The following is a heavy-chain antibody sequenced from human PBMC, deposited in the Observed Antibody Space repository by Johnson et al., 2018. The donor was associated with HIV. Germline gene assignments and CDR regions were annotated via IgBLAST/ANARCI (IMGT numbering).Heavy chain of an antibody. CDR3: AKVLKAGGRMNDGFDI. V-gene: IGHV3-33*06. J-gene: IGHJ3*02. CDR1: GFTFSDYG. D-gene: IGHD1-26*01. CDR2: IWYAGSNK. Sequence: QVQLVESGGGVVQPGRSLRLSCAASGFTFSDYGMHWVRQDPGKGLEWVAVIWYAGSNKNYVDSVKGRFTISRDNSKNTLYLQMNSLRAEDTAVYYCAKVLKAGGRMNDGFDIWGQGTLVTVSS.